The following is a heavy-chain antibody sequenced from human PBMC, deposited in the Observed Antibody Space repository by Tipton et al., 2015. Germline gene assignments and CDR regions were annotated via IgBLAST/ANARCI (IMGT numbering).Heavy chain of an antibody. Sequence: LRLSCSVSGGSISGYYCSWIRQSPGKGLEWIASIYSFGITKYNPSLKSRVTISLDTSKNQLSLTLISVTAADTAVYYCAKDAMYCGGDCPWWYFDLWGRGTLVTVSS. CDR2: IYSFGIT. D-gene: IGHD2-21*02. J-gene: IGHJ2*01. V-gene: IGHV4-59*01. CDR1: GGSISGYY. CDR3: AKDAMYCGGDCPWWYFDL.